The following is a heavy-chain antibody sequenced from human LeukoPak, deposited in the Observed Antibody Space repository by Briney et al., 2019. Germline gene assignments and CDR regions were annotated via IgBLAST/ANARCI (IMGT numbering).Heavy chain of an antibody. J-gene: IGHJ4*02. D-gene: IGHD4-23*01. V-gene: IGHV4-39*07. CDR3: ARDAGYGGNLDY. CDR2: IYYSGST. Sequence: SETLSLTCTVSGGSISSSSYYWGWIRQPPGKGLEWIGSIYYSGSTYYNPSLKSRVTISVDTSKNQFSLKLSSVTAADTAVYYCARDAGYGGNLDYWGQGTLVTVSS. CDR1: GGSISSSSYY.